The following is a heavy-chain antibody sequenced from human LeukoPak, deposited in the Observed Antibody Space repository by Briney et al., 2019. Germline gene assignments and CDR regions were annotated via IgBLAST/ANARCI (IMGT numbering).Heavy chain of an antibody. J-gene: IGHJ6*04. Sequence: GASVKVSCKASGYTFTSYGISWVRQAPGQGLEWMGWISAYNGNTNYAQKLQGRVTMTTDTSTSTAYMELRSLRSDDTAVYYCARDVLLWFGETNYGMDVWGKGTTVTVSS. CDR2: ISAYNGNT. V-gene: IGHV1-18*01. CDR3: ARDVLLWFGETNYGMDV. D-gene: IGHD3-10*01. CDR1: GYTFTSYG.